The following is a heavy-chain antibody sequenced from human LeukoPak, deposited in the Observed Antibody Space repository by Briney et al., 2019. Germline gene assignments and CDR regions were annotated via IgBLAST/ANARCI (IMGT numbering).Heavy chain of an antibody. Sequence: ASVKVSCKASGYTFTDYYIQRVRQAPGQGLEWVGRINPNSGGTNYAQKFQGRVTMTRDTSISTAYMELTSLTSDDTAVYYCARERWNDYWGQGTLVTVSS. J-gene: IGHJ4*02. CDR3: ARERWNDY. V-gene: IGHV1-2*06. D-gene: IGHD1-1*01. CDR1: GYTFTDYY. CDR2: INPNSGGT.